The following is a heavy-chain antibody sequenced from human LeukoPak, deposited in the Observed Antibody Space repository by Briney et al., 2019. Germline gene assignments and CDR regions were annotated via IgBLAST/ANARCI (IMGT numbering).Heavy chain of an antibody. V-gene: IGHV3-66*01. CDR1: GFTVSSNY. D-gene: IGHD3-22*01. CDR2: IYSGGST. CDR3: TNYYDSSGYSPARAGYDY. J-gene: IGHJ4*02. Sequence: GGSLRLSCAASGFTVSSNYMSWVRQAPGKGLEWVSVIYSGGSTYYADSVKGRFTISRDNSKNTLYLQMNSLRAEDTAVYYCTNYYDSSGYSPARAGYDYWGQGTLVTVSS.